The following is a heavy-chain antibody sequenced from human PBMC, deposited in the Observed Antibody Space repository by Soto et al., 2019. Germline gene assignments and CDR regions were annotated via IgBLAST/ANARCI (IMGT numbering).Heavy chain of an antibody. CDR1: GGSISSYY. CDR3: ARGITPYSSGWYVGYYYYYYMDV. D-gene: IGHD6-19*01. Sequence: TSETLSLTCTVSGGSISSYYWSWIRQPPGKGLEWIGYIYYSGSTNYNPSLKSRVTISVDTSKNQFSLKLSSVTAADTAVYYCARGITPYSSGWYVGYYYYYYMDVWGKGTTVTVSS. V-gene: IGHV4-59*08. CDR2: IYYSGST. J-gene: IGHJ6*03.